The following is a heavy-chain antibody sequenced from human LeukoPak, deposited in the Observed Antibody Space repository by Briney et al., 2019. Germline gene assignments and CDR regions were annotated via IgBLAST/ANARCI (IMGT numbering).Heavy chain of an antibody. Sequence: GASVKVSCKASGYPFTSYAISWVRQAPGQGLEWVGWISAYNGNTNYAQKFQGRVTMTIDTSTSTVYMELRSLRSDDTAVYYCARLYSSGWPLESMDVWGQGTTITVSS. J-gene: IGHJ6*02. CDR3: ARLYSSGWPLESMDV. V-gene: IGHV1-18*01. CDR1: GYPFTSYA. D-gene: IGHD3-22*01. CDR2: ISAYNGNT.